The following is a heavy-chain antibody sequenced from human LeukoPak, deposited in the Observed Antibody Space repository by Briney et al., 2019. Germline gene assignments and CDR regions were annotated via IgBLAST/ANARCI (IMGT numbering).Heavy chain of an antibody. Sequence: SETLSLTCTVSGYSISSGYYWGWIRQPPGKGLGWIGSIYHSGSTYYNPSLKSRVAISVDTSKNQFSLKLSSVTAADTAVYYCARVLSSGYYYYFDYWGQGTLVTVSS. CDR1: GYSISSGYY. J-gene: IGHJ4*02. CDR2: IYHSGST. V-gene: IGHV4-38-2*02. D-gene: IGHD3-22*01. CDR3: ARVLSSGYYYYFDY.